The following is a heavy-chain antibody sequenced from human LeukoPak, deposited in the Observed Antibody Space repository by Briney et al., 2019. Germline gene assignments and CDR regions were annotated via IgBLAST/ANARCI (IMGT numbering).Heavy chain of an antibody. D-gene: IGHD2-2*02. CDR1: GYTFTSYD. CDR2: MNPNSGNT. Sequence: ASVKVSCKASGYTFTSYDINWVRQATGQGLEWMGWMNPNSGNTGYAQKFQGRVTMTRNTSISTAYMELSSLRSEDTAVYYCARGNCSSNSCYTSHNYYYYYGMDVWAKGPRSPSP. V-gene: IGHV1-8*01. CDR3: ARGNCSSNSCYTSHNYYYYYGMDV. J-gene: IGHJ6*02.